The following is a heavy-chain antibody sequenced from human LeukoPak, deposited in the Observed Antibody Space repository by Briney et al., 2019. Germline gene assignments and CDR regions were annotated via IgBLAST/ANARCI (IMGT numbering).Heavy chain of an antibody. V-gene: IGHV3-23*01. J-gene: IGHJ6*03. CDR1: GFTFSSYA. D-gene: IGHD1-1*01. CDR2: ISGSGGTT. Sequence: GGSLRLSCAASGFTFSSYAMSWVRQAPGKGLEWVSAISGSGGTTYYADSVKGRFTISRDNSKNTLYLQMNSLRAEDTAVYYCAKDGYDYYYFYMDVWGRGTAVTVSS. CDR3: AKDGYDYYYFYMDV.